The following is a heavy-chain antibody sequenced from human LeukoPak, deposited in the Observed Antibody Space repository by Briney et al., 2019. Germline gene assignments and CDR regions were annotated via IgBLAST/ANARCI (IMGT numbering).Heavy chain of an antibody. CDR1: GFTFTTYW. CDR2: INTDGRVT. D-gene: IGHD1-26*01. V-gene: IGHV3-74*03. J-gene: IGHJ4*02. Sequence: GGSLRLSCTASGFTFTTYWMHWVRQAPGKGLVWVARINTDGRVTTYAESVKGRFTVSRDNSKNTLYLQMNSLRAEDTAVYYCAKDFEWELPETFGFDYWGQGTLVTVSS. CDR3: AKDFEWELPETFGFDY.